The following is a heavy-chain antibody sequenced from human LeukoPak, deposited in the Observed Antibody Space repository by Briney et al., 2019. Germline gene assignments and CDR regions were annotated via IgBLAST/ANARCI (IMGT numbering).Heavy chain of an antibody. J-gene: IGHJ4*02. V-gene: IGHV3-72*01. CDR1: GFTFSDHY. CDR2: SRNKADSYTT. D-gene: IGHD4-23*01. CDR3: ARGGLYGGSSAFDF. Sequence: GGSLRLSCAVSGFTFSDHYMDWVRQAPGKGLEWVGRSRNKADSYTTEHAASAKGRFTISRDDSKNSLYLQMNYLKTEDTAVYYCARGGLYGGSSAFDFWGQGTLVTVSS.